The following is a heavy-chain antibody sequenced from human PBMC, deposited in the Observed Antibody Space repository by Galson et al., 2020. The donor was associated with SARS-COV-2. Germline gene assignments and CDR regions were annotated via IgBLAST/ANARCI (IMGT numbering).Heavy chain of an antibody. CDR3: AKLAAAAPGDYFDY. CDR2: ISWNSGSI. D-gene: IGHD6-13*01. J-gene: IGHJ4*02. V-gene: IGHV3-9*01. CDR1: GFTLDDYA. Sequence: SLKISCAASGFTLDDYAMHWVRQAPGKGLEWVSGISWNSGSIGYADSVKGRFTISRDNAKNSLYLQMNSLRAEDTALYYCAKLAAAAPGDYFDYWGQGTLVTVSS.